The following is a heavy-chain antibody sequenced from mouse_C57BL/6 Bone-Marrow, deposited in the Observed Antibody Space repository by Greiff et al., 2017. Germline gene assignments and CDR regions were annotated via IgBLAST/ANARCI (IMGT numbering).Heavy chain of an antibody. D-gene: IGHD1-1*01. CDR1: GYTFTSYG. J-gene: IGHJ4*01. Sequence: VQLQQSGAELARPGALVKLSCKASGYTFTSYGISWVKQRTGQGLEWIGEIYPRSGNTYYNEKFKGKDTLTADKSSSTAYMELRSLTSEDSAVYFCARSFITTVVAPYYAMDYWGQGTSVTVSS. CDR2: IYPRSGNT. CDR3: ARSFITTVVAPYYAMDY. V-gene: IGHV1-81*01.